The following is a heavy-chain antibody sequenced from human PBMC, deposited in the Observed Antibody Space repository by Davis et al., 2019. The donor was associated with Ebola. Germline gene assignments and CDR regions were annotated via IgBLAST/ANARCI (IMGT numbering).Heavy chain of an antibody. CDR2: IIPIFGTA. D-gene: IGHD3-3*01. CDR1: GGTFSSYA. Sequence: SVKVSCKASGGTFSSYAISWVRQAPGQGLEWMGGIIPIFGTANYAQKFQGRVTITADESTSTAYMELSSLRSEDTAVYYCAVTYYDFWRELDVWGQGTTVTVSS. J-gene: IGHJ6*02. V-gene: IGHV1-69*13. CDR3: AVTYYDFWRELDV.